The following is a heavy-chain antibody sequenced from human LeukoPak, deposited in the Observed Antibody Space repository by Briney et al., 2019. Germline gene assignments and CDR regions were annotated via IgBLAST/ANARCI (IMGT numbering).Heavy chain of an antibody. V-gene: IGHV4-4*07. CDR2: IYSSGGT. CDR1: GGSITSYH. Sequence: PSETLSLTCTVSGGSITSYHWSWIRQPAGKGLEWIGRIYSSGGTNYNSSLKSRVTMSADTSKNLFSLKVTSVTAADTAVYYCARQRPHVAGEAFDIWGQGTMVTVSS. D-gene: IGHD3-10*01. CDR3: ARQRPHVAGEAFDI. J-gene: IGHJ3*02.